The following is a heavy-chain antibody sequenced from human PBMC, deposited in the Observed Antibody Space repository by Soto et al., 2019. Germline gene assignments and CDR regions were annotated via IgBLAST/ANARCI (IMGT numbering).Heavy chain of an antibody. J-gene: IGHJ5*02. V-gene: IGHV4-30-4*01. CDR3: ARLRWETENNWFDP. D-gene: IGHD1-26*01. Sequence: SETLSLTCTVSGDSISSVDHYWSWIRQPPGKGLEWMGYIYHSGSTHYNPSLNSRLTISIDTSTNRFSLNLTSVTAADTAVYFCARLRWETENNWFDPWGQGALVTAPQ. CDR2: IYHSGST. CDR1: GDSISSVDHY.